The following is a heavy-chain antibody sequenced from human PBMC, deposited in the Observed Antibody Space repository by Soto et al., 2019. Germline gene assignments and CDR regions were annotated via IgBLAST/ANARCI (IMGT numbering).Heavy chain of an antibody. CDR1: GFPFSSSW. Sequence: GGSLRLSCAVSGFPFSSSWMSWVRQAPGKGLEWVASINQDGGKKQYVDSVKGRFTMSRDNAENSLYLQMNSLRPEDTAVYYCARDYRADWGPGTLVTVSS. CDR3: ARDYRAD. V-gene: IGHV3-7*01. J-gene: IGHJ4*01. D-gene: IGHD4-4*01. CDR2: INQDGGKK.